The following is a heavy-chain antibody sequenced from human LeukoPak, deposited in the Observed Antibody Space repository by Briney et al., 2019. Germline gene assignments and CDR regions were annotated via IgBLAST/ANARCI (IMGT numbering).Heavy chain of an antibody. CDR2: ISGSGGST. D-gene: IGHD2-2*01. Sequence: GGSLRLSCAASGFIFGNHAMSWVRQAPGKGLEWVSTISGSGGSTYYAESVKGRCTFSRDNSKDTLYLQLNSLRVEDTAVYYCAKGGGYCSSSSCSDYFDYWGQGSLVTVSS. CDR1: GFIFGNHA. J-gene: IGHJ4*02. V-gene: IGHV3-23*01. CDR3: AKGGGYCSSSSCSDYFDY.